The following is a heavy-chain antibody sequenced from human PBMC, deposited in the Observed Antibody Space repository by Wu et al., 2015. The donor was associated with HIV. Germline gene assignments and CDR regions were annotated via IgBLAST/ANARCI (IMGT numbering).Heavy chain of an antibody. D-gene: IGHD6-19*01. CDR2: MNPNSGNT. CDR1: GYTFTSYD. CDR3: ARKYSSGWYRTDWFDP. Sequence: QVQLVQSGAEVKKPGASVKVSCKASGYTFTSYDINWVRQATGQGLEWMGWMNPNSGNTGYAQKFQGRVTMTRNTSISTAYMELSSLRSEDTAVYYCARKYSSGWYRTDWFDPWGQGTLVTVSS. V-gene: IGHV1-8*01. J-gene: IGHJ5*02.